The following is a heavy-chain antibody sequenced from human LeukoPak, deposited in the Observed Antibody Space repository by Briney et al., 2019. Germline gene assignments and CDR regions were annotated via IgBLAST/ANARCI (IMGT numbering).Heavy chain of an antibody. D-gene: IGHD6-19*01. J-gene: IGHJ6*02. CDR3: ARLAYSGWDYYYYGMDV. V-gene: IGHV4-39*01. CDR1: GGSISSSRYY. Sequence: SETLSLTCTVAGGSISSSRYYWGWIRQPPGKGLEWIGSIYYSGSTYYNPSLKSRVTISVDTSKNQFSLKLSSVTAADTAVYYCARLAYSGWDYYYYGMDVWGQGTTVTVSS. CDR2: IYYSGST.